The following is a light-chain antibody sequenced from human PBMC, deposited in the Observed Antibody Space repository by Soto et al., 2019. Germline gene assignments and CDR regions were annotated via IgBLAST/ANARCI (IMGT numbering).Light chain of an antibody. J-gene: IGKJ4*01. V-gene: IGKV3-20*01. CDR1: QSVSSSY. CDR2: GAS. CDR3: QQYGSSPPLT. Sequence: EFVLTQSPGTLSLSPGERATLSCRASQSVSSSYLAWYQQKPGQAPRILIYGASTRATGIPDRFSGSGSGTDFTLTISRLDPEDFAVYYCQQYGSSPPLTLGGGTKVEIK.